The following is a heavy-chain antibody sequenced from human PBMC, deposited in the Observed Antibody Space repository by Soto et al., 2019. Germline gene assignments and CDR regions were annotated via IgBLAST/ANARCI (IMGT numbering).Heavy chain of an antibody. D-gene: IGHD6-13*01. V-gene: IGHV1-8*02. CDR1: GYDFTAYD. CDR3: GRGPSPRAPAGGTPYYYAMDV. Sequence: ASVKVSCKTSGYDFTAYDINWVRQASVQGLEWMGWMNPINGATGSARRFQGRVSMTRNTATGTAYLELTSLRSDDTGVYYCGRGPSPRAPAGGTPYYYAMDVWGQGTTVTVSS. J-gene: IGHJ6*02. CDR2: MNPINGAT.